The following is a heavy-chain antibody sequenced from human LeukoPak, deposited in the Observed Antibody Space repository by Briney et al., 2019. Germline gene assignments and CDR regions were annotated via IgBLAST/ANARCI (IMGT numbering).Heavy chain of an antibody. V-gene: IGHV1-18*01. CDR1: GYTFTSYG. D-gene: IGHD3-10*01. CDR2: ISSYNGNT. CDR3: ARFYGSGSYYRYYYGMDV. Sequence: VASVKVSCKASGYTFTSYGINWVRQAPGQGLEWMGWISSYNGNTNYAQKLQGRVTMTTDTSTSTAYMELSSLRSEDTAVYYCARFYGSGSYYRYYYGMDVWGQGTTVTVSS. J-gene: IGHJ6*02.